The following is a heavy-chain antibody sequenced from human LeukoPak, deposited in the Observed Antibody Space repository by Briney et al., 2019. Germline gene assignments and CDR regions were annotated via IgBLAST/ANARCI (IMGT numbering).Heavy chain of an antibody. Sequence: PGGSLRLSCAASGCTVSSNYMSWVRQAPGKGLEWVSVIYSGGSTYYADSVKGRFTISRDNSKNTLYLQMNSLRAEDTAVYYCASGYSGYDSGYWGQGTLVTVSS. V-gene: IGHV3-66*02. D-gene: IGHD5-12*01. CDR2: IYSGGST. CDR1: GCTVSSNY. J-gene: IGHJ4*02. CDR3: ASGYSGYDSGY.